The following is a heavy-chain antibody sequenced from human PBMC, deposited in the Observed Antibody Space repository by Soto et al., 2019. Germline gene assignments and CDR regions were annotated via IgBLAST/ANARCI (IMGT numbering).Heavy chain of an antibody. J-gene: IGHJ3*02. CDR1: GYTFTSYG. CDR3: AAHLYYDSSGADAFDI. D-gene: IGHD3-22*01. Sequence: ASVKVSCKASGYTFTSYGISWVRQAPGQGLEWMGGFSAYNGNTNYAQKFQGRVTMTKDTSTNTAYMELSSLRSEDTAVYYCAAHLYYDSSGADAFDIWGQGTMVTVSS. V-gene: IGHV1-18*01. CDR2: FSAYNGNT.